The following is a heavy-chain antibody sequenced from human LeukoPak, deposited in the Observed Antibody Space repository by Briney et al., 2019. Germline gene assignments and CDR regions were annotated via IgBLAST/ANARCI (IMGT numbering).Heavy chain of an antibody. D-gene: IGHD6-19*01. CDR2: ISSDGSSS. Sequence: GGSLRLSCAASGFTFSNSWMHWVRQVPGKGLLWISRISSDGSSSIYADSVKGRFTISRDNAKNSLYLQMNSLRVEDTAVYYCARDRGRVAGEYFDYWGQGTLVTVSS. J-gene: IGHJ4*02. CDR3: ARDRGRVAGEYFDY. CDR1: GFTFSNSW. V-gene: IGHV3-74*01.